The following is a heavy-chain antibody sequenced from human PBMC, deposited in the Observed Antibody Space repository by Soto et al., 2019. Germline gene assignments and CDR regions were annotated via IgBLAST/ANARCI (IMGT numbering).Heavy chain of an antibody. D-gene: IGHD3-9*01. CDR2: IYYSGTT. CDR1: GGSTRNYF. J-gene: IGHJ5*02. Sequence: PSGTLSLTCAVSGGSTRNYFWSWIRQPPGKGLEWIGCIYYSGTTNYNSSLKSRVTISLDTSKNQFSLRLRSVTAADTAVYYCARYVNPYDTAVWFDPWGQGTLVTVSS. CDR3: ARYVNPYDTAVWFDP. V-gene: IGHV4-59*01.